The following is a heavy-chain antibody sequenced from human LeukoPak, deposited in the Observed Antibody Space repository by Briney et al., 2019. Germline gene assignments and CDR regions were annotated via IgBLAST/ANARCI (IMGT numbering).Heavy chain of an antibody. CDR3: AKGGGVFAYYFDY. J-gene: IGHJ4*02. CDR2: ISGSGGST. CDR1: GFTFSSYA. V-gene: IGHV3-23*01. Sequence: GGSLRLSCAASGFTFSSYALTWVRQAPGKGLEWVSAISGSGGSTYYADSVKGRFTISRDNSKNTLYLQMNSLRAEDTAVYYCAKGGGVFAYYFDYWGQGTLVTVSS. D-gene: IGHD3-10*01.